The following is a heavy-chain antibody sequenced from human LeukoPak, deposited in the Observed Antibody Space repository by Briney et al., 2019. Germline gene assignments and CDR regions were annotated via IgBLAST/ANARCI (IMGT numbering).Heavy chain of an antibody. D-gene: IGHD5/OR15-5a*01. CDR1: GFTFSSYW. CDR2: IKQDGSEK. J-gene: IGHJ3*02. Sequence: GGSLRLSCAVSGFTFSSYWMSWVRQAPGKGLEWVANIKQDGSEKYYVDSVKGRFTISRDNAKNSLYLQMNSLRAEDTAVYYCARESVYYAFDIWGQGTMVTVSS. V-gene: IGHV3-7*01. CDR3: ARESVYYAFDI.